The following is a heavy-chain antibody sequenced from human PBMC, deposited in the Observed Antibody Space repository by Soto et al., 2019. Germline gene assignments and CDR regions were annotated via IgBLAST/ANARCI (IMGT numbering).Heavy chain of an antibody. V-gene: IGHV4-4*02. CDR2: IHSSGIT. J-gene: IGHJ5*02. CDR1: GGSVNNDKW. D-gene: IGHD3-9*01. Sequence: QVQLQESGPGLVKPSGTLSLTCAVSGGSVNNDKWWSWVRQPPGKGLEWIGEIHSSGITNYNPSPERRASIFLDKFKNQFSVKLTSVTAADTAVYFCAGQWSAGYGAFDPWGQGTLVTVSS. CDR3: AGQWSAGYGAFDP.